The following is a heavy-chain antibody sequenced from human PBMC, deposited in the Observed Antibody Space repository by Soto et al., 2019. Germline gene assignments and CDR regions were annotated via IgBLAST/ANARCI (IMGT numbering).Heavy chain of an antibody. CDR3: ARHQGPAAGNYGMDV. CDR1: GFTFSSYS. Sequence: EVQLVESGGGLDKPGGSLRLSCAASGFTFSSYSMNWVRQAPGKGLEWVASISSSSSYIYYADSVKGRFTISRDKAKNSLFLQMSRLRAEDTALYYCARHQGPAAGNYGMDVWGRGTTVTVSS. CDR2: ISSSSSYI. D-gene: IGHD6-13*01. V-gene: IGHV3-21*02. J-gene: IGHJ6*02.